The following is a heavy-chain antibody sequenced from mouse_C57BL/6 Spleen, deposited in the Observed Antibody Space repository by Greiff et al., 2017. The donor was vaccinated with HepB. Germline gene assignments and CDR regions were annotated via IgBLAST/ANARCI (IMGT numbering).Heavy chain of an antibody. CDR2: ISYDGSN. CDR1: GYSITSGYY. V-gene: IGHV3-6*01. CDR3: AREGLYYYGSSLDY. J-gene: IGHJ2*01. D-gene: IGHD1-1*01. Sequence: VQLQQSGPGLVKPSQSLSLTCSVTGYSITSGYYWNWIRQFPGNKLEWMGYISYDGSNNYNPSLKNRISITRDTSKNQFFLKLNSVTTEDTATYYCAREGLYYYGSSLDYWGQGTTLTVSS.